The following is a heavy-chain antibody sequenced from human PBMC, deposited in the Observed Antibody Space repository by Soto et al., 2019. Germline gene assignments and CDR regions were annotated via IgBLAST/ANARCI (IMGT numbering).Heavy chain of an antibody. CDR1: GFTFSSYA. V-gene: IGHV3-30-3*01. CDR3: ARDILWSYYYDSSVYFSDAFDI. D-gene: IGHD3-22*01. Sequence: GGSLRLSCAASGFTFSSYAMHWVRQAPGKGLEWVAVISYDGSNKYYADSVKGRFTISRDNSKNTLYLQMNSLRAEDTAVYYCARDILWSYYYDSSVYFSDAFDIWGQGTMVTVSS. J-gene: IGHJ3*02. CDR2: ISYDGSNK.